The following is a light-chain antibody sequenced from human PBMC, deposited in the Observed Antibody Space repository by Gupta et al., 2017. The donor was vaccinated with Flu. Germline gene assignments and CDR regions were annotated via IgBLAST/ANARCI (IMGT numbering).Light chain of an antibody. CDR3: QSYDNFKYV. J-gene: IGLJ1*01. CDR1: SGSIASKG. Sequence: NLMLTPPHSVSGSLGQTVTISCTRSSGSIASKGVQWYQQRPGRSPTTVICENDQRPSGVPPRFSGSIDTSSKSASLTISGLETDDEADYYGQSYDNFKYVFGTGTKVTVL. V-gene: IGLV6-57*01. CDR2: END.